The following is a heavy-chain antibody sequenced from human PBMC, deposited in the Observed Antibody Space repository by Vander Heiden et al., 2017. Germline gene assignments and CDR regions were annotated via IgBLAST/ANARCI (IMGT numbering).Heavy chain of an antibody. V-gene: IGHV3-48*02. Sequence: EVQMVESGGRLVQPWVYLSLSCAASGFTCSSYNMYWVRQALGKGLEWLSYISSSGGDIYYADSVKGRFTISRDNAKNSLYLQMNSLRDEDTAVYYCARGNSYGFGPYLSVFDYWGQGTLVTISS. CDR1: GFTCSSYN. D-gene: IGHD5-18*01. J-gene: IGHJ4*02. CDR2: ISSSGGDI. CDR3: ARGNSYGFGPYLSVFDY.